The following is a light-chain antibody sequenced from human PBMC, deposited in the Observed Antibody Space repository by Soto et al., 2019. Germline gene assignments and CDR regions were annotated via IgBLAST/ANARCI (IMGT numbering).Light chain of an antibody. CDR2: VNT. J-gene: IGLJ3*02. CDR3: QSYDIRLNGLM. Sequence: QAVVTQPPSVSGAPGQRVTFSCTGSDSNIGAGYSVNWYQQIPGTAPKLLVYVNTNRPSGVPDRFSGSTSGTIASLAITGLPAEDEADYYCQSYDIRLNGLMFGLGTKLTVL. V-gene: IGLV1-40*01. CDR1: DSNIGAGYS.